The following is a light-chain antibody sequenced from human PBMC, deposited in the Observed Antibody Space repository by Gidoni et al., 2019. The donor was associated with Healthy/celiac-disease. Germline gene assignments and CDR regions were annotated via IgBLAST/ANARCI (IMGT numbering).Light chain of an antibody. CDR2: GAS. Sequence: DIVLTQSPGTLSLSPGERATLSCSASQSVSSSYLACYQQKPGQAPRLLIYGASSMAIGIPDRFSGSGSGTDFTLTISRLEPEDFAAYYCQQYGSSAFTVGPGTKVDIK. V-gene: IGKV3-20*01. CDR3: QQYGSSAFT. CDR1: QSVSSSY. J-gene: IGKJ3*01.